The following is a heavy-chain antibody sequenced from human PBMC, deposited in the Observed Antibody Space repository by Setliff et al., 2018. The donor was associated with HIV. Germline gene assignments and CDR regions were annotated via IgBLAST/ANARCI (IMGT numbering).Heavy chain of an antibody. D-gene: IGHD2-2*01. Sequence: SETLSLTCAVSGYSISSGYYWGWIRQPPGKGLEWIGSIYHSGSTYYNPSLKSRVTISVYTSKNQFSLKLSSVTAADTAVYYCARRVCSSTSCSDAFDIWGQGTMVTVS. J-gene: IGHJ3*02. CDR2: IYHSGST. CDR1: GYSISSGYY. CDR3: ARRVCSSTSCSDAFDI. V-gene: IGHV4-38-2*01.